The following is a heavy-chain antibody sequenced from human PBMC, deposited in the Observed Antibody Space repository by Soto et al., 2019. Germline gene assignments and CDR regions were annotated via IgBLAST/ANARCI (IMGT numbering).Heavy chain of an antibody. CDR1: GYTFTSYG. J-gene: IGHJ6*03. CDR3: ARERIPYDCWSGHYYYYMDV. Sequence: GASVKVSCKASGYTFTSYGISWVRQNPGQGLEWMGWISAYNGNTNYAQKLQGRVTITTDTSTSTAYMELRSLRSEDTAVYYCARERIPYDCWSGHYYYYMDVWGKGTTVTVSS. V-gene: IGHV1-18*01. D-gene: IGHD3-3*01. CDR2: ISAYNGNT.